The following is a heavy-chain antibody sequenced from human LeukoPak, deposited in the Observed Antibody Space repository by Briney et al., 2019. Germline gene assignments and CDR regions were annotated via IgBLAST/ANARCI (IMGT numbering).Heavy chain of an antibody. V-gene: IGHV3-15*01. CDR1: GFTLTSLA. Sequence: GRCLRLSCAASGFTLTSLAMSWVRQAPGKGLEWGGRIKSKTDGGTTDYAAPVKGRFTISRDDSKNTLYLQMNSLKTEDTAVYYCTTDDYSGFNDFDIWGQGTMVTVSS. J-gene: IGHJ3*02. D-gene: IGHD6-19*01. CDR2: IKSKTDGGTT. CDR3: TTDDYSGFNDFDI.